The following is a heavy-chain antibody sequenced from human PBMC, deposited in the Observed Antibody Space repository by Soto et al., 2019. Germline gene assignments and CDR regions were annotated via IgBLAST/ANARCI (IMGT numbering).Heavy chain of an antibody. Sequence: EVQLVESGGGLVQPGGSLTLSCAASGFTFSRNWMSWVRQAPGKGLEWVANIKEDGSAKYYADAVKGRFNLSRDNVENSLYLQMNSLRVEDTAVYYCARDGDGYPAWGQGTLVTVSS. CDR1: GFTFSRNW. V-gene: IGHV3-7*01. J-gene: IGHJ5*02. CDR2: IKEDGSAK. D-gene: IGHD1-1*01. CDR3: ARDGDGYPA.